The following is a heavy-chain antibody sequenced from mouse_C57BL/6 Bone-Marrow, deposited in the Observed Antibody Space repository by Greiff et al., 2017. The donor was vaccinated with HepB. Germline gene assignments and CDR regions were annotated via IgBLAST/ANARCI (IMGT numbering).Heavy chain of an antibody. J-gene: IGHJ2*01. V-gene: IGHV1-55*01. CDR1: GYTFTSYW. CDR3: ARDDGNYYYGSSYFDY. CDR2: IYPGSGST. D-gene: IGHD1-1*01. Sequence: QVQLQQSGAELVKPGASVKMSCKASGYTFTSYWITWVKQRPGQGLEWIGDIYPGSGSTNYNEKFKSKATLTVDTSSSTAYMQLSSLTSEDSAVYYCARDDGNYYYGSSYFDYWGQGTTLTVSS.